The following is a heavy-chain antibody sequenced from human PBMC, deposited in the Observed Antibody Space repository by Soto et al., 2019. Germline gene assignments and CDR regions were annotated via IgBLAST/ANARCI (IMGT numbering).Heavy chain of an antibody. CDR1: GFTFSSYV. CDR3: ARDNSKSLYYFYGMDV. CDR2: ISYDGSNK. D-gene: IGHD3-9*01. Sequence: GGSLRLSCAASGFTFSSYVMHWVRQAPGKGLEWGTVISYDGSNKYYADSVQCRFTISRDNSKNTLYLQMNSLRAEDTAVYYCARDNSKSLYYFYGMDVWGQGTTVTVSS. V-gene: IGHV3-30-3*01. J-gene: IGHJ6*02.